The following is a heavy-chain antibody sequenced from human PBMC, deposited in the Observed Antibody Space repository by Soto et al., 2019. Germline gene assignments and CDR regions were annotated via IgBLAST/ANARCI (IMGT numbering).Heavy chain of an antibody. CDR1: GYTFTSYD. CDR2: MNPNSGNT. CDR3: AKTFTGGGWAHGY. V-gene: IGHV1-8*01. D-gene: IGHD5-12*01. Sequence: QVQLVQSGAEVKKPGASVKVSCKASGYTFTSYDINWVRQATGQGLEWMGWMNPNSGNTGYAQKFQGRVTMTRNTSISTTSLEVSSLRSEEPAVDYCAKTFTGGGWAHGYRGQGTPGTGSP. J-gene: IGHJ6*01.